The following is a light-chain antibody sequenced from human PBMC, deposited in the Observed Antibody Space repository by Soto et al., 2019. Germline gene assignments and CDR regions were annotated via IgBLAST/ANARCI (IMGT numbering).Light chain of an antibody. J-gene: IGKJ4*01. V-gene: IGKV2-28*01. CDR2: LGS. Sequence: IVMTQSPLSLPVTPGEPASISCRSSQSLLHSNVYNXXXWXXHXPXQSPQLLIYLGSNRASGVPDRFSGSGSGTDFTLKISRVEAEDVGVYYCMQALQTPLTFGGGTKVDIK. CDR1: QSLLHSNVYNX. CDR3: MQALQTPLT.